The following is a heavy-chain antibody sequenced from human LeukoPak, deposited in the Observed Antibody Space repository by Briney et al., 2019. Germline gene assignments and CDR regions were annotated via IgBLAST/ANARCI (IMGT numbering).Heavy chain of an antibody. CDR2: ISSSSSYI. J-gene: IGHJ6*02. Sequence: GGSLRLSCAASGFTFSSYSMNWVRQAPGKGLEWVSSISSSSSYIYCADSVKGRFTISRDNAKNSLYLQMNSLRAEDTAVYYCARVGYYDSSGYPPGYYYGMDVWGQGTTVTVSS. D-gene: IGHD3-22*01. CDR1: GFTFSSYS. V-gene: IGHV3-21*01. CDR3: ARVGYYDSSGYPPGYYYGMDV.